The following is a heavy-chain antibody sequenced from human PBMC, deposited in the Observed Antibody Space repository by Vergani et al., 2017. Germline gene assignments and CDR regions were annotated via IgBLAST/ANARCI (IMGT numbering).Heavy chain of an antibody. J-gene: IGHJ4*02. D-gene: IGHD3-10*01. CDR2: IYYSGST. CDR1: GGSISSGDYY. V-gene: IGHV4-30-4*01. Sequence: QVQLQESGPGLVKPSQTLSLTCTVSGGSISSGDYYWSWIRQPPGKGLEWIGYIYYSGSTNYNPSLKSRVTISVDTSKNQFSLKLSSVTAADTAVYYCARGKVLLWFGELLPSSYFDYWGQGTLVTVSS. CDR3: ARGKVLLWFGELLPSSYFDY.